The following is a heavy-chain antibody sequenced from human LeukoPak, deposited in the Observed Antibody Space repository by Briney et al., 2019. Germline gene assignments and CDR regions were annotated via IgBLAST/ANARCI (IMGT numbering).Heavy chain of an antibody. V-gene: IGHV1-2*02. Sequence: ASVKVSCKASGYTFSDYYMHWVRQAPGQGLEWMGWINPNSGGTNYAQKFQGRVTTTRDMSISTAYMEVSRLTSDDTAVYYCARATIADSSTYYIDYWGLGTLVTVSS. D-gene: IGHD3-22*01. J-gene: IGHJ4*02. CDR2: INPNSGGT. CDR3: ARATIADSSTYYIDY. CDR1: GYTFSDYY.